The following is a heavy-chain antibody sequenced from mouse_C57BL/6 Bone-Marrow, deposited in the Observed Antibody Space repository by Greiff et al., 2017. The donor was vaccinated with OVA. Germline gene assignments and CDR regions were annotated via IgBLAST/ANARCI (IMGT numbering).Heavy chain of an antibody. CDR1: GYTFTSYW. V-gene: IGHV1-7*01. J-gene: IGHJ2*01. Sequence: VQLQQSGADLAKPGASVKLSCKASGYTFTSYWMHWVKQRPGQGLEWIGYINPSSGYTKYNQKFKDKATLTADKSSSTAYMQLSSLTYEDSAVYYCAREDYGSSYHFDYWGQGTTLTVSS. D-gene: IGHD1-1*01. CDR2: INPSSGYT. CDR3: AREDYGSSYHFDY.